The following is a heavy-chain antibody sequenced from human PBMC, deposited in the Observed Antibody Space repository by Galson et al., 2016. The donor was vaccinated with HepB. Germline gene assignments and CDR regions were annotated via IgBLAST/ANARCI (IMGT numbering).Heavy chain of an antibody. J-gene: IGHJ4*02. V-gene: IGHV3-23*01. CDR2: MSENSANT. Sequence: SLRLSCAASGFMFSAFAMTWVRQAPGKGLEWVSAMSENSANTYYADSVKGRFTISRDNSKNTLYLQMSSLRADDTALYYCGKGLIPYSSSPTGSEDYWGRGTLVTVSS. CDR3: GKGLIPYSSSPTGSEDY. CDR1: GFMFSAFA. D-gene: IGHD6-13*01.